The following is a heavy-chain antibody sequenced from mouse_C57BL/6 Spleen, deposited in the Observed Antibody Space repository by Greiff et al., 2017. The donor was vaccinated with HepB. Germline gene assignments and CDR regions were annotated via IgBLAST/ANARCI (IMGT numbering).Heavy chain of an antibody. CDR2: IDPEDGDT. D-gene: IGHD1-1*01. CDR1: GFNIKDYY. V-gene: IGHV14-1*01. CDR3: TRDYYGSSYYLVY. J-gene: IGHJ2*01. Sequence: EVKLMESGAELVRPGASVKLSCTASGFNIKDYYMHWVKQRPEQGLEWIGRIDPEDGDTEYAPKFQGKATMTADTSSNTAYLQLSSLTSEDTAVYYCTRDYYGSSYYLVYWGQGTTLTVSS.